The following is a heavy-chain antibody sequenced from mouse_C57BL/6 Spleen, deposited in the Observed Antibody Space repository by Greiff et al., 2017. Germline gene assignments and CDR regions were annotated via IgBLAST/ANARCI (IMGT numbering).Heavy chain of an antibody. Sequence: QVQLQQPGAELVKPGASVKMSCKASGYTFTSYWITWVKQRPGQGLAWIGDIYPGSGSTNYNEKFKSKATLTVDSSSSSAYMLLSSLASEDSAVYCCARRGYYYGSSPTGDFDYWGQGTTLTVSS. CDR2: IYPGSGST. V-gene: IGHV1-55*01. J-gene: IGHJ2*01. CDR1: GYTFTSYW. CDR3: ARRGYYYGSSPTGDFDY. D-gene: IGHD1-1*01.